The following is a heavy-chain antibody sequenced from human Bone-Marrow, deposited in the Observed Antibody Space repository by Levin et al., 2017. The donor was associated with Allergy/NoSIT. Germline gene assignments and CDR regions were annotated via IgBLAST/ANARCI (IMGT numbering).Heavy chain of an antibody. D-gene: IGHD2-15*01. V-gene: IGHV1-18*04. J-gene: IGHJ6*02. Sequence: ASVKVSCKASGYTFTNYGITWVRQAPGQGLEWMGWISGYNAKTNYAQKLQDRVTVTTDTSTTTAYMELRSLRSDDTAVYYCARTTSQGYCSGGNCYSDLGYYYGMDVWGQGTTVTVSS. CDR1: GYTFTNYG. CDR3: ARTTSQGYCSGGNCYSDLGYYYGMDV. CDR2: ISGYNAKT.